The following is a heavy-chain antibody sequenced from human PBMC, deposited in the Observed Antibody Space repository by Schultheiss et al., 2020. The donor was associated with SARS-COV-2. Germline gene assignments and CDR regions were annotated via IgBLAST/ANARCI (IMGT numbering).Heavy chain of an antibody. D-gene: IGHD3-10*01. CDR1: GFTFSSYS. V-gene: IGHV3-21*01. CDR2: ISSSSSYI. J-gene: IGHJ3*02. CDR3: ARDRNYYGSGSGFDI. Sequence: GGSLRLSCAASGFTFSSYSMNWVRQAPGKGLEWVSSISSSSSYIYYADSVKGRFTISRDNAKNSLYLQMNSLRAEDTAVYYCARDRNYYGSGSGFDIWGQGTMVTVSS.